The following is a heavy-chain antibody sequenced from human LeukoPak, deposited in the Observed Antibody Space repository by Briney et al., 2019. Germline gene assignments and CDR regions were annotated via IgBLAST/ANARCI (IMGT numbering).Heavy chain of an antibody. Sequence: PGGSLRLSCAVSGFTFSDYYMAWIRQAPGKGLEWIAYITSSGNTIHYTDSVKGRFTISRDNSKNSVHLQMESLRVGDTAKYYCARVYSGYRYDRDYWGQGTLVTVSS. CDR2: ITSSGNTI. CDR3: ARVYSGYRYDRDY. V-gene: IGHV3-11*04. J-gene: IGHJ4*02. D-gene: IGHD5-12*01. CDR1: GFTFSDYY.